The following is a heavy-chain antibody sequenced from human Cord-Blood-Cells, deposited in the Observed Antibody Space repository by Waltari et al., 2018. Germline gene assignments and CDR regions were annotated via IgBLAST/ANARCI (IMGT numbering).Heavy chain of an antibody. CDR2: IYHSGST. Sequence: QVQLQGSGPGLVKPSETLSLTCTVSGYSISSGYYWGWIRQPPGKGLEWIGSIYHSGSTYYNPSLKSRVTISVDTSKNQFSLKLSSVTAADTAVYYCASTGVITYYDFWSGYYFDYWGQGTLVTVSS. CDR3: ASTGVITYYDFWSGYYFDY. D-gene: IGHD3-3*01. CDR1: GYSISSGYY. J-gene: IGHJ4*02. V-gene: IGHV4-38-2*02.